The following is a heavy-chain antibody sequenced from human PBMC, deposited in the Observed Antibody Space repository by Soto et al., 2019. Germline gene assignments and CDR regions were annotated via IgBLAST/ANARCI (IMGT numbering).Heavy chain of an antibody. V-gene: IGHV3-21*01. J-gene: IGHJ6*02. D-gene: IGHD3-16*02. CDR1: GFTFSSYS. Sequence: GGSLRLSCAASGFTFSSYSMNWVRQAPGKGLEWVSSISSSSSYIYYADSVKGRFTISRDNAKNSLYLQMNSLRAEDTAVYYCERDKPRSSVYYYGMDLWGQGTTVTVSS. CDR3: ERDKPRSSVYYYGMDL. CDR2: ISSSSSYI.